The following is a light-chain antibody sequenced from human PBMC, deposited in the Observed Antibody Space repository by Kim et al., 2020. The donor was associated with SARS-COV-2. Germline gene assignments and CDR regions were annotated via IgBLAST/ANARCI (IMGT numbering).Light chain of an antibody. J-gene: IGLJ3*02. CDR3: QTWDTGIRV. V-gene: IGLV4-69*01. Sequence: ASVKLTVIRSSGHTRYAIAWHQQQPEKGPRYLMKVNNDGSHSKGDGISDRFSGSSSGAERYLTISSLQSEDEADYYCQTWDTGIRVFGGGTQLTVL. CDR1: SGHTRYA. CDR2: VNNDGSH.